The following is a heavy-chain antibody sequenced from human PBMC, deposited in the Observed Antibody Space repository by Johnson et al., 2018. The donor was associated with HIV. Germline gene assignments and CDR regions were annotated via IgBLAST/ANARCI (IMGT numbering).Heavy chain of an antibody. CDR1: GFTVSRNY. D-gene: IGHD3-9*01. CDR2: IYSGGRT. Sequence: VQLVESGGGLVQPGGSLRLSCAASGFTVSRNYISWVRQAPGKGLEWVSVIYSGGRTHYADSLKGRFTISRDNSKNTVYLKMHSLRADDTAVHYCARGYILTGYSGAFDLWGQGTMVTVSS. CDR3: ARGYILTGYSGAFDL. J-gene: IGHJ3*01. V-gene: IGHV3-66*01.